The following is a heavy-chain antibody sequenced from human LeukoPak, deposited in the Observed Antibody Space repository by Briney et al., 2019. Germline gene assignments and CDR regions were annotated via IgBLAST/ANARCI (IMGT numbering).Heavy chain of an antibody. J-gene: IGHJ4*02. CDR3: ARDAGYSYAYSFYYFDY. D-gene: IGHD5-18*01. CDR1: GGSISSGSYY. V-gene: IGHV4-61*02. Sequence: SQTLSLTCTVSGGSISSGSYYWSWIRQPAGKGLEWIGRIYTSGSTNYNPSLKSRVTISVDTSKNQFSLRLSSVTAADTALYYCARDAGYSYAYSFYYFDYWGQGTLVTVSS. CDR2: IYTSGST.